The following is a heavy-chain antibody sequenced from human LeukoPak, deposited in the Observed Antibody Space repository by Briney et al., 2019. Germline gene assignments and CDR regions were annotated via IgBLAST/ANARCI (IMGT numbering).Heavy chain of an antibody. CDR2: ISGSGGST. J-gene: IGHJ6*04. D-gene: IGHD2-2*01. CDR1: GFTFSSYA. V-gene: IGHV3-23*01. Sequence: GGSLRLSCAASGFTFSSYAMSWARQAPGKGLEWVSAISGSGGSTYYADSVKGRFTISRDNSKNTLYLQMNSLRAEDTAVYYCAKAYLYCSSTSCPSGPRYYGMDVWGKGTTATVSS. CDR3: AKAYLYCSSTSCPSGPRYYGMDV.